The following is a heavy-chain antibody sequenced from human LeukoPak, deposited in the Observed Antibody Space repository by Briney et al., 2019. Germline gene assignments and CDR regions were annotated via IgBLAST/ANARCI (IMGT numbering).Heavy chain of an antibody. CDR3: ARDRTYYGSGSYYNVVRAYYMDV. J-gene: IGHJ6*03. CDR2: INPNSGGT. V-gene: IGHV1-2*02. Sequence: ASVKVSCKASGYTFTGYYMDWVRQAPGQGLEWMGWINPNSGGTNYAQKFQGRVTMTRDTSISTAYMELSRLRSDDTAVYYCARDRTYYGSGSYYNVVRAYYMDVWGKGTTVTISS. D-gene: IGHD3-10*01. CDR1: GYTFTGYY.